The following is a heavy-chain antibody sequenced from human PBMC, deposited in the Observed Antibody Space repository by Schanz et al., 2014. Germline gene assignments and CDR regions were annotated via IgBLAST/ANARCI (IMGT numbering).Heavy chain of an antibody. V-gene: IGHV4-61*02. CDR1: GGSISSGGYS. D-gene: IGHD1-26*01. J-gene: IGHJ4*02. CDR3: ARYTGAYFDY. Sequence: QVQLQESGPGLVKPSQTLSLTCAVSGGSISSGGYSWNWIRQPPGKGLEWIGRIYTSGSTNYNPSLKSRVTMSVDTSKNQFSLRLSSVTAADTAVYYCARYTGAYFDYWGQGTLVTVSS. CDR2: IYTSGST.